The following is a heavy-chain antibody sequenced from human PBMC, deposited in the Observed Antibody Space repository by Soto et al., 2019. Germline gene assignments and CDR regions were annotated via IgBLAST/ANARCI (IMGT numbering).Heavy chain of an antibody. CDR1: GYTFTSYG. J-gene: IGHJ6*02. CDR3: SRTTQRGSRYCSTTCGYYYYGMDV. Sequence: ASVKVSCKASGYTFTSYGISWVRQAPGQGLEWMGWISADNGNTNYAQKLQGRVTMTTGTSTSAAYMELRSMRSDDTAVYYCSRTTQRGSRYCSTTCGYYYYGMDVLGQGTTVTVSS. D-gene: IGHD2-2*01. CDR2: ISADNGNT. V-gene: IGHV1-18*01.